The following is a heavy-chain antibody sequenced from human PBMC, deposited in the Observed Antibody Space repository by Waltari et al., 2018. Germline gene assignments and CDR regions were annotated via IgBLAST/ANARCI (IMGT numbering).Heavy chain of an antibody. CDR3: TTLARGESGDY. CDR1: AFTFNTYW. CDR2: INPDGSQK. Sequence: EVQLVESGGGLVQPGGSLSLPCSASAFTFNTYWRKWIRQDPGKGLEWVDNINPDGSQKFYVDSVKGRFTVSRDNAQNSLYLQMNNLRAEDTAVYYCTTLARGESGDYWGQGTLVTVSS. J-gene: IGHJ4*02. V-gene: IGHV3-7*01. D-gene: IGHD3-10*01.